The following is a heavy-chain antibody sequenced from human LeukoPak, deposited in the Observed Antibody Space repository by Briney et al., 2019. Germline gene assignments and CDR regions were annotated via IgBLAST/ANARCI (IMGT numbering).Heavy chain of an antibody. Sequence: PGGSLRLSCAASGFTFSSYAMSWVRQAPGRGLEWVSVVGGSGGTTYYADSVKGRFTISRDNSKNTVYLQVNSLRAEDTAVYYCAKDCSSTTCLNAFDIWGQGTMVTVSS. CDR2: VGGSGGTT. CDR1: GFTFSSYA. D-gene: IGHD2-2*01. V-gene: IGHV3-23*01. J-gene: IGHJ3*02. CDR3: AKDCSSTTCLNAFDI.